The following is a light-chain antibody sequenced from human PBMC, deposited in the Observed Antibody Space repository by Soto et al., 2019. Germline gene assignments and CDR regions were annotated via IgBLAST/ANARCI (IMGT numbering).Light chain of an antibody. CDR3: LLSYSTIRV. Sequence: QAVVTQEPSLTVSPGGTVTLTCGSSTGPVTIGHYPYWFQQKPGQAPVTVIYDTYNKQSWTPARFSGSLLGGKAALTLSGAQPEDEAEYYCLLSYSTIRVFGGGTKVTVL. CDR1: TGPVTIGHY. V-gene: IGLV7-46*01. CDR2: DTY. J-gene: IGLJ3*02.